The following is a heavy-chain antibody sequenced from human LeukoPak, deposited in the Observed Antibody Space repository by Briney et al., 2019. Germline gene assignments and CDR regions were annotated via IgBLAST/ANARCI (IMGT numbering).Heavy chain of an antibody. D-gene: IGHD6-19*01. V-gene: IGHV5-51*01. J-gene: IGHJ3*02. CDR1: GYSFTSYW. CDR2: IYPGDSDT. Sequence: GESLKISCKGSGYSFTSYWIGWVRPMPGKGLEWMGIIYPGDSDTRYSPSFQGQVTISADKSISTAYLQWSSLKASDTAMYYCYGSSGWSKDAFDIWGQGTMVTVSS. CDR3: YGSSGWSKDAFDI.